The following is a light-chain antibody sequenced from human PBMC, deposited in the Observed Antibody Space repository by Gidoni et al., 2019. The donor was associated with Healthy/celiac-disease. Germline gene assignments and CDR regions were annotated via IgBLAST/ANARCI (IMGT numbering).Light chain of an antibody. CDR3: QQYGSSPLT. Sequence: LVLTQSPGPLSLSPGERATLSCRASQSVSSSYLAWYQQKPGQAPRHLIYGASSRATGIPDRFSGSGSGTDFTLTISRLEPEDFAVYYCQQYGSSPLTFGGGTKVEIK. J-gene: IGKJ4*01. V-gene: IGKV3-20*01. CDR1: QSVSSSY. CDR2: GAS.